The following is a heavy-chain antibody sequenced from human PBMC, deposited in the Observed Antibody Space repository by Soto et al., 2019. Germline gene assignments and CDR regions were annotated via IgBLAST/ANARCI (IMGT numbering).Heavy chain of an antibody. Sequence: PGGSLRLSCAASGFTFSSYGMHWVRQAPGKGLEWVAVIWYDGSNKYYADSVKGRFTISRDNSKNTLYLQMNSLRAEDTAVYYCARGTSYYDILTGYQDNNWFDPWGQGTLVTVSS. D-gene: IGHD3-9*01. J-gene: IGHJ5*02. CDR2: IWYDGSNK. V-gene: IGHV3-33*01. CDR3: ARGTSYYDILTGYQDNNWFDP. CDR1: GFTFSSYG.